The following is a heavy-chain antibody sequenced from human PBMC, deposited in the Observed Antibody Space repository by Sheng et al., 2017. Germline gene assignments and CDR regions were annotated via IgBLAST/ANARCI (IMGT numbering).Heavy chain of an antibody. V-gene: IGHV3-30*18. CDR2: ISYDGSNR. CDR3: AKVGSGYYMDV. CDR1: GFTFSSYG. J-gene: IGHJ6*03. Sequence: QVQLVESGGGVVQPGRSLRLSCAASGFTFSSYGMHWVRQAPGKGLEWVAVISYDGSNRYYADSVKGRFTISRDNSKNTLYLQMNSLRAEDTAVYYCAKVGSGYYMDVWGQGTTVTVSS.